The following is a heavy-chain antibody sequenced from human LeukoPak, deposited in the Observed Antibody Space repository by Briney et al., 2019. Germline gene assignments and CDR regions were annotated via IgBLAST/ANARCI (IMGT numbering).Heavy chain of an antibody. J-gene: IGHJ4*02. CDR2: IYTNTGNP. D-gene: IGHD3-10*01. CDR1: GYTFTNFA. V-gene: IGHV7-4-1*02. Sequence: ASVTVSCKASGYTFTNFAMNWVRQAPGQGLEYIGWIYTNTGNPTYAQGFTGRFVFSLDTSVNTAYLQISNLKAEDTAIYYCAREGYYYSSGPYPVVDYWGQGTLVAVSS. CDR3: AREGYYYSSGPYPVVDY.